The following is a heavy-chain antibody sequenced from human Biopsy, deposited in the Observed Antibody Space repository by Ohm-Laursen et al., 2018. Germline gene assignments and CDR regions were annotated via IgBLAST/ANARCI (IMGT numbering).Heavy chain of an antibody. CDR2: ITSSGDTT. CDR3: AKDQGYYYDRSVYYYFDY. V-gene: IGHV3-23*01. J-gene: IGHJ4*02. D-gene: IGHD3-22*01. Sequence: SLRLSCAASGFTFSSYWMSWVRQAPGKGLEWVSAITSSGDTTYYSDSVKGRFTISRDSSKNTLHLQMNSLGAEDTAVYYCAKDQGYYYDRSVYYYFDYWGQGTLVTVSS. CDR1: GFTFSSYW.